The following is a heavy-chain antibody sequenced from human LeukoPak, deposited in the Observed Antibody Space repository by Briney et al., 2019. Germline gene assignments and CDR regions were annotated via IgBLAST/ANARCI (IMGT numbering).Heavy chain of an antibody. CDR2: IWYDGSNK. CDR1: GFTFSSYG. D-gene: IGHD3-16*01. CDR3: ARDRADYVWGSPIEY. J-gene: IGHJ4*02. Sequence: GGYLRLSCAASGFTFSSYGMHWVRQAPGKGLEWVAVIWYDGSNKYYADSVKGRFTISRDNSKNTLYLQMNSLRAEDTAVYYCARDRADYVWGSPIEYWGQGTLVTVSS. V-gene: IGHV3-33*01.